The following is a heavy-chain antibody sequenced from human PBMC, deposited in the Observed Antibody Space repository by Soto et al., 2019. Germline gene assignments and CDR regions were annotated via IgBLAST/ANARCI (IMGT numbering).Heavy chain of an antibody. V-gene: IGHV4-30-4*01. CDR1: GGSISSGDYC. CDR2: IYYSGST. CDR3: ARVPSGYSYVSPPPDVFDI. Sequence: SETLPLTCTVSGGSISSGDYCWSWIRKPPGKGLEWIGYIYYSGSTYYNPSLKSRVTISVDTSKNQFSLKLSSVTAADTAVYYCARVPSGYSYVSPPPDVFDIWGQGTMVTVSS. D-gene: IGHD5-18*01. J-gene: IGHJ3*02.